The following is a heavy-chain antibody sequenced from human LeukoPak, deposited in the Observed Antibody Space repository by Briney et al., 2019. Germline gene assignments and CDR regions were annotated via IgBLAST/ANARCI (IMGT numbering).Heavy chain of an antibody. CDR3: ATTPKSYYYDSSGYYYDDLDY. J-gene: IGHJ4*02. V-gene: IGHV3-21*01. D-gene: IGHD3-22*01. CDR1: GFTFSIYS. Sequence: GGSLRLSCAASGFTFSIYSMNWVRQAPGKGLEWVPSLSSRSTYIYYADSVKGRFTISRDNAKNSLYLQMNSLRAEDTAVYYCATTPKSYYYDSSGYYYDDLDYWGQGTLVTVSS. CDR2: LSSRSTYI.